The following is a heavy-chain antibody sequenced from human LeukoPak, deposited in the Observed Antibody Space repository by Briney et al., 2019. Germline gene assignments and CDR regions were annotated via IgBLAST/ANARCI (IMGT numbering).Heavy chain of an antibody. CDR3: ARHRPNYDSSGYHFDY. V-gene: IGHV4-30-2*01. CDR2: IYHSGST. D-gene: IGHD3-22*01. J-gene: IGHJ4*02. CDR1: GGSISSGGYS. Sequence: PSETLSLTCAVSGGSISSGGYSWSWIRQPPGKGLEWIGYIYHSGSTYYNPSLKSRVTISVDRSKNQFSLKLSSVTAADTAVYYCARHRPNYDSSGYHFDYWGQGTLVTVSS.